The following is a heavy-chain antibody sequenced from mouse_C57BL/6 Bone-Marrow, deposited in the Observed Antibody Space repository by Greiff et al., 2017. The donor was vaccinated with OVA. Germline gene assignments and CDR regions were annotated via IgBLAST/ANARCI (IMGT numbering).Heavy chain of an antibody. CDR2: IYPRSGNT. Sequence: VKLMESGAELARPGASVKLSCKASGYTFTSYGISWVKQRTGQGLEWIGEIYPRSGNTYYNEKFKGKATLTADKSSSTAYMELRSLTSEDSAVYFCARRVTGFAYWGQGTLVTVSA. CDR1: GYTFTSYG. CDR3: ARRVTGFAY. V-gene: IGHV1-81*01. D-gene: IGHD2-1*01. J-gene: IGHJ3*01.